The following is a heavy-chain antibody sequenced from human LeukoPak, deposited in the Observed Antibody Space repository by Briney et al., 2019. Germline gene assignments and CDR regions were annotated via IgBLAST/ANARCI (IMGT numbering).Heavy chain of an antibody. CDR1: GASVGSAGYY. D-gene: IGHD1-26*01. Sequence: SETLSLTCTVSGASVGSAGYYWSWIRQPPGGGLEWIGYIYYISNTNYNPSLKSRVTMSVDPSKDQFSLKLNSVTAADTAVYYCARTQSQSGSYRYYFGYWGQGTLVTVSS. CDR2: IYYISNT. CDR3: ARTQSQSGSYRYYFGY. V-gene: IGHV4-61*08. J-gene: IGHJ4*02.